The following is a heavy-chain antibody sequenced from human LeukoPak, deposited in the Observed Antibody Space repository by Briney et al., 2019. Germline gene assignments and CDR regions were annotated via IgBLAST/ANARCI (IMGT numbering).Heavy chain of an antibody. Sequence: SGTLSLTCAVSGGSISSSNWWSWVRQPPGKGLEWIGEIYHSGSTNYNPSLKSRVTISADTSKNQFSLKLSSVTAADTAVYYCAREGHYFDSSGYYSRGLHYWGQGTLVTVSS. CDR1: GGSISSSNW. D-gene: IGHD3-22*01. J-gene: IGHJ4*02. CDR3: AREGHYFDSSGYYSRGLHY. CDR2: IYHSGST. V-gene: IGHV4-4*02.